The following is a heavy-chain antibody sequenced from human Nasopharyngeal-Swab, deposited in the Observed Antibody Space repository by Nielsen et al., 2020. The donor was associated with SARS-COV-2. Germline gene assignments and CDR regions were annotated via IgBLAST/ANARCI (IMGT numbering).Heavy chain of an antibody. J-gene: IGHJ6*03. Sequence: GESLKISWAASGLTFSSYAMSWVRQAPGKGLEWVSAISGSGGSTYYADSVKGRFTISRDNSKNTLYLQMNSLRADDTAVYYCAKEATLGGVGDYYYMDVWGKGTTVTVSS. CDR2: ISGSGGST. CDR1: GLTFSSYA. CDR3: AKEATLGGVGDYYYMDV. D-gene: IGHD3-16*01. V-gene: IGHV3-23*01.